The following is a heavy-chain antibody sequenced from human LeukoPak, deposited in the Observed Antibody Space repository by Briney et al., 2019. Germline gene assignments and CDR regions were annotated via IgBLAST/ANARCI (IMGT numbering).Heavy chain of an antibody. D-gene: IGHD1-26*01. CDR2: IYPGDSDT. Sequence: GESLKISCKGSGYSFTNYWIDWVRQMLGKGLEWMGIIYPGDSDTRYSPSFQGQVTISADKSISTAYLQWSSLKASDTAMYYCARWPGGSYPHFDYWGQGTLVTVSS. J-gene: IGHJ4*02. CDR1: GYSFTNYW. V-gene: IGHV5-51*01. CDR3: ARWPGGSYPHFDY.